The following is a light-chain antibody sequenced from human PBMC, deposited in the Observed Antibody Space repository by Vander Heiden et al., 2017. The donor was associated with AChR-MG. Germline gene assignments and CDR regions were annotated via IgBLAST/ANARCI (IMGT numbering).Light chain of an antibody. CDR1: SSDVGGYNF. CDR3: RSYISGNTLGL. CDR2: DVS. V-gene: IGLV2-14*01. J-gene: IGLJ2*01. Sequence: QSALTQPASVSGSTGQYITISCTGTSSDVGGYNFISWYQQYPVKAPKLLIYDVSNRPAVVSFRFSGSKSGNTASLTISGLHTEDDADYDCRSYISGNTLGLFGGGTKLTVI.